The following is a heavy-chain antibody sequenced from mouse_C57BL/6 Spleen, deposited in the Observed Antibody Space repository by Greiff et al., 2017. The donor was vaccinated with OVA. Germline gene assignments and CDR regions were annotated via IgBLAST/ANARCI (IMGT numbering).Heavy chain of an antibody. CDR1: YFAFMASA. Sequence: LQQSGAELVRPGSSVKLSCKASYFAFMASAMHWVQQRPGHGLEWIGSFTMYSDATEYSENFKGKATLTANTSSSTAYMELSSLTSEDSAVYYCAREDYGSKNAMDYWGQGTSVTVSS. V-gene: IGHV1-49*01. D-gene: IGHD1-1*01. J-gene: IGHJ4*01. CDR3: AREDYGSKNAMDY. CDR2: FTMYSDAT.